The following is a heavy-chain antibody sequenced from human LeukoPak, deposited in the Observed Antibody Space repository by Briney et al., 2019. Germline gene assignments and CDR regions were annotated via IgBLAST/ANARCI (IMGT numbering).Heavy chain of an antibody. CDR2: IYYSGST. D-gene: IGHD5-24*01. Sequence: PSETLSLTCTVSGGSLSSSSYCWGWIRQPPRKGLEWIGSIYYSGSTYYNPSLKSRVTISVDTSKNQLSLKRRSVTAADTAVYYCARLRLHGYKDYLGQGTLVTDSS. V-gene: IGHV4-39*01. CDR3: ARLRLHGYKDY. CDR1: GGSLSSSSYC. J-gene: IGHJ4*02.